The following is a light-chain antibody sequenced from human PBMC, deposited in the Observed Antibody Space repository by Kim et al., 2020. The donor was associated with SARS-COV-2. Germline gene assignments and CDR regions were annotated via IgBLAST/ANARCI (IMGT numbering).Light chain of an antibody. CDR1: QSVSSK. CDR3: QDHNNWPYT. CDR2: GAS. Sequence: EIVLTQSPATLSVSPGERVTLSCRASQSVSSKLIWYQQKRGQAPRLLIFGASTRATGIPARFSGSGSGTEFTLTISSLQSEDFAVYYGQDHNNWPYTFGQGTQLGI. V-gene: IGKV3-15*01. J-gene: IGKJ2*01.